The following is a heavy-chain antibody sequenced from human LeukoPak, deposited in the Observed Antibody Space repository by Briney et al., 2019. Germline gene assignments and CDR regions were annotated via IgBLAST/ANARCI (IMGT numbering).Heavy chain of an antibody. CDR1: GFTCTRFW. D-gene: IGHD3-10*01. CDR3: TRGGEEPFDY. CDR2: INVEGTTT. V-gene: IGHV3-74*01. J-gene: IGHJ4*02. Sequence: PGGSLRLSCAGSGFTCTRFWMHWVRQAPGKGPVWVARINVEGTTTTYADSVEGRFTISRDENTLYLQMNHLRVDDTAVYYCTRGGEEPFDYWGQGTLVTVSP.